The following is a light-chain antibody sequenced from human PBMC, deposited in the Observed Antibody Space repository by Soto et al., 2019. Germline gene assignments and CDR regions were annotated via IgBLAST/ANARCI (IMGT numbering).Light chain of an antibody. Sequence: DIQMNQSPSTLSASVGDRVTITCRASQSISSWLAWYQQKPGKAPKLLIYKASSLESGVPSRFSGSGSGTDFTLTISSLEPEDFAVYYCQQRDNWPRTFGQGTKV. CDR1: QSISSW. CDR3: QQRDNWPRT. V-gene: IGKV1-5*03. CDR2: KAS. J-gene: IGKJ1*01.